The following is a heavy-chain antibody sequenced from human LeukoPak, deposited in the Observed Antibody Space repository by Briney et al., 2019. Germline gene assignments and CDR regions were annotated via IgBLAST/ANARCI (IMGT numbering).Heavy chain of an antibody. D-gene: IGHD1-26*01. J-gene: IGHJ4*02. CDR1: GYTFTSYY. CDR2: INPSGGST. V-gene: IGHV1-46*01. CDR3: AREVELLLTY. Sequence: ASVKVSCKASGYTFTSYYMHWVRQAPGQGLEWMGIINPSGGSTSYAQKFQGRVTMTRDTSTSTVYMELSRLRSDDTAVYYCAREVELLLTYWGQGTLVTVSS.